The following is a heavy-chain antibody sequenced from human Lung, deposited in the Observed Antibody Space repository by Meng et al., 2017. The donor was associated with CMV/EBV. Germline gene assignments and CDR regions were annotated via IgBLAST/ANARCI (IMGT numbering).Heavy chain of an antibody. J-gene: IGHJ6*02. CDR2: IIPILGIA. CDR1: GGTFSSYA. Sequence: SXXVSXXASGGTFSSYAISWVRQAPGQGLAWMGGIIPILGIANYAQEFQGRVTITADKSTSTAYMDLSNLQSEDTAVYYCASLLYCRSTSCHFYYYYGMDVWXQGTTVTVSS. V-gene: IGHV1-69*10. D-gene: IGHD2-2*01. CDR3: ASLLYCRSTSCHFYYYYGMDV.